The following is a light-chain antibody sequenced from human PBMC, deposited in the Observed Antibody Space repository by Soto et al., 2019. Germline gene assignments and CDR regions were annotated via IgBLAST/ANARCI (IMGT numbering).Light chain of an antibody. CDR1: QSVNSW. CDR3: QQYNTLPK. CDR2: DAS. Sequence: DIQMTQSPSTLSASVGDRVTITCRASQSVNSWLAWYQQKPGKAPKLLMFDASSLESGVPSRFSGSRSGTEFTLTITSLQPDDFATYYCQQYNTLPKFGQGTKV. J-gene: IGKJ1*01. V-gene: IGKV1-5*01.